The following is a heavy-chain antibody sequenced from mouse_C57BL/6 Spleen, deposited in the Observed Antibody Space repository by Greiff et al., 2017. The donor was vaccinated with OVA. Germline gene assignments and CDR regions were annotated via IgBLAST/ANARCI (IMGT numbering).Heavy chain of an antibody. V-gene: IGHV5-9*01. CDR2: ISGGGGNT. CDR1: GFTFSSYT. J-gene: IGHJ3*01. CDR3: AREGNWDGGFAY. D-gene: IGHD4-1*01. Sequence: EVNVVESGGGLVKPGGSLKLSCAASGFTFSSYTMSWVRQTPEKRLEWVATISGGGGNTYYPDSVKGRFTISRDNAKNTLYLQMSSLRSEDTALYYCAREGNWDGGFAYWGQGTLVTVSA.